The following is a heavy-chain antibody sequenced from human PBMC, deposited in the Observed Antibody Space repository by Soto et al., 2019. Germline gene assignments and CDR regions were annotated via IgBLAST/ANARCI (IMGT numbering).Heavy chain of an antibody. D-gene: IGHD3-16*02. CDR2: ISYDGSNK. CDR1: GFTFSSYA. CDR3: ARDRRRLGELSSPPDY. V-gene: IGHV3-30-3*01. J-gene: IGHJ4*02. Sequence: QVQLVESGGGVVQPGRSLRLSCAASGFTFSSYAMHWVRQAPGKGLEWVAVISYDGSNKYYADSVKGRFTISRDNSKNTLYLQMNSLRAEDTAVYYCARDRRRLGELSSPPDYWGQGTLVTVSS.